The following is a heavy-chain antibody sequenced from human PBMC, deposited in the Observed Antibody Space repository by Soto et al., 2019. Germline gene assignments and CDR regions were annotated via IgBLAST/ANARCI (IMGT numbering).Heavy chain of an antibody. Sequence: RLSCAASGFTFSSHAMNWVRQAPGKGLEWVSFISSTSSTKNYADSVKGRFTISRDNAKNSLYLQMSSLRDEDTAVYYCARRITMVRGPYYYYGLDVWGQGTTVTVSS. D-gene: IGHD3-10*01. J-gene: IGHJ6*02. CDR2: ISSTSSTK. CDR3: ARRITMVRGPYYYYGLDV. CDR1: GFTFSSHA. V-gene: IGHV3-48*02.